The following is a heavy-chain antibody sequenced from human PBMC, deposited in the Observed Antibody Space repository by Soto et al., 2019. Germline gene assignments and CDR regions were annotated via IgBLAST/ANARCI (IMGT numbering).Heavy chain of an antibody. V-gene: IGHV3-23*01. CDR3: AKDHEAVYYFDY. J-gene: IGHJ4*02. CDR1: GFTFSSYA. D-gene: IGHD6-19*01. Sequence: LRLSCAASGFTFSSYAMSLVCQAPGKGLEWVSAISGSGGSTYYADSVKGRFTISRDNSKNTLYLQMNSLRAEDTAVYYCAKDHEAVYYFDYWGQGTLVTVSS. CDR2: ISGSGGST.